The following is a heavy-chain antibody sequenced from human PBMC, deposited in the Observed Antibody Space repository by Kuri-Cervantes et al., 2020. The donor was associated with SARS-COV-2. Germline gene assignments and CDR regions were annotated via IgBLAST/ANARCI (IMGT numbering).Heavy chain of an antibody. Sequence: ESLKISCTVSGDSVDSSTKYWTWLRQPPGKELEWIGYVSYSGTTNYNPSLKSRVTMSLDTSNNQFSLKLSSVTAADTAVYYCARGLGGYSSPTNWFDPWGQGTLVTVSS. CDR3: ARGLGGYSSPTNWFDP. CDR2: VSYSGTT. D-gene: IGHD6-19*01. J-gene: IGHJ5*02. CDR1: GDSVDSSTKY. V-gene: IGHV4-61*01.